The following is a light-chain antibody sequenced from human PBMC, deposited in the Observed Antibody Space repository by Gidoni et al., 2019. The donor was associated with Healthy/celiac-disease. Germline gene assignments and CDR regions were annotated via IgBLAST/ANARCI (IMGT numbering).Light chain of an antibody. J-gene: IGKJ1*01. CDR1: QGISSY. Sequence: AIRMTHSSSSFSASTGDRVTITCRASQGISSYLAWYQQKPGKDPKLLIYAASTLLSGVPARFSGSGSGTDFTLTISCLQSEDFGTYYCQQYYSYPWTFGQGTKVEIK. CDR3: QQYYSYPWT. V-gene: IGKV1-8*01. CDR2: AAS.